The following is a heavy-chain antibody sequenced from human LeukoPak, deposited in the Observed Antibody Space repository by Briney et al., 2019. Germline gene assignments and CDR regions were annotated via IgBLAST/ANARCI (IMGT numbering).Heavy chain of an antibody. CDR3: ARDPSSIAARPNFDY. V-gene: IGHV1-69*13. J-gene: IGHJ4*02. Sequence: ASVKVSCKASGGTFSSYAISWVRQAPGQGLEWMGGIIPIFGTANYAQKFQGRVTITADESTSTAYMGLSSLRSEDTAVYYCARDPSSIAARPNFDYWGQGTLVTVSS. D-gene: IGHD6-6*01. CDR1: GGTFSSYA. CDR2: IIPIFGTA.